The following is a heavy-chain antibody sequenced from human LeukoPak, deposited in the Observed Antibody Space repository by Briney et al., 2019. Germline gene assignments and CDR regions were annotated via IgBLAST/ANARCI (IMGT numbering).Heavy chain of an antibody. CDR2: ISSSGSTI. J-gene: IGHJ4*02. Sequence: GGSLRLSCAASGFTFSSYEMNWVRQAPGKGLEWVSYISSSGSTIYYADSVKGRFTISRDNAKNSLDLQMNSLRAEDTAVYYCAKEEQWLVFDYWGQGTLVTVSS. V-gene: IGHV3-48*03. CDR3: AKEEQWLVFDY. D-gene: IGHD6-19*01. CDR1: GFTFSSYE.